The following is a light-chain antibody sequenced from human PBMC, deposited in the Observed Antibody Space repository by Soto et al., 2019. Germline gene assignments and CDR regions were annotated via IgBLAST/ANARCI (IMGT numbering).Light chain of an antibody. V-gene: IGLV2-23*01. CDR1: SSDVGSYNL. J-gene: IGLJ2*01. Sequence: QSALTQPASVSVSPGQSITISCTGTSSDVGSYNLVSWYQHHPGKAPKLMIYEGTKRPSGVSNRFSGSKSGNTASLTISWFQAEDEADYYCCSYAGSSTFVVFGGGTKLTVL. CDR2: EGT. CDR3: CSYAGSSTFVV.